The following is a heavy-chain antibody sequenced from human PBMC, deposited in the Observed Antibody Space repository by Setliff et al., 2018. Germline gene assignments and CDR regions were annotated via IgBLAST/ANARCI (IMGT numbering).Heavy chain of an antibody. D-gene: IGHD1-26*01. CDR1: GFTFSNYW. J-gene: IGHJ6*03. V-gene: IGHV3-7*03. Sequence: GGSLRLSCAASGFTFSNYWMSWVRQTSGKGLEWVAHIKQDGSEKYYVDSVKGRFIISRDNAKNSLYLQMNSLRDEDTAVYYCARERVGRYYYYHMDVWGKGTTVTVSS. CDR3: ARERVGRYYYYHMDV. CDR2: IKQDGSEK.